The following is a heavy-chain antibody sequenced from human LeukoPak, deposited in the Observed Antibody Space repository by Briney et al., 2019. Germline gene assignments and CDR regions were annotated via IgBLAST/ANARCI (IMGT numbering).Heavy chain of an antibody. Sequence: GGSLRLSCAASGFTFSSYAMHWVRQAPGKGLEWVAVISYDGSNKYYADSVKGRFTISRDNSKNTLYLQMNSLRAEDTAVYYCARAGLGYYGSGSYYGGHDAFDIWGQGTMVTVSS. CDR2: ISYDGSNK. V-gene: IGHV3-30-3*01. CDR1: GFTFSSYA. CDR3: ARAGLGYYGSGSYYGGHDAFDI. J-gene: IGHJ3*02. D-gene: IGHD3-10*01.